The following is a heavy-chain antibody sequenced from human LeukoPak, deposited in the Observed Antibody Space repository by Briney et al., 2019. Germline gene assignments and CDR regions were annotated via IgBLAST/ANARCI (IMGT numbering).Heavy chain of an antibody. CDR3: AREGTTVTHDDAFDI. CDR1: GGSISSYY. V-gene: IGHV4-59*01. J-gene: IGHJ3*02. D-gene: IGHD4-17*01. CDR2: IYYSGST. Sequence: SETLSLTCTVSGGSISSYYWSWIRQPPGKGLEWIGYIYYSGSTNYNPFLKSRVTISVDTSKNQFSLKLSSVTAADTAVYYCAREGTTVTHDDAFDIWGQGTMVTVSS.